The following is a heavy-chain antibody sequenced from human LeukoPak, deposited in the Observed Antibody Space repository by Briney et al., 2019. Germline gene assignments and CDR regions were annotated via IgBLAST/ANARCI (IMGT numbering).Heavy chain of an antibody. CDR3: AKTPTSSSYSFDY. V-gene: IGHV4-34*01. Sequence: SETLSLTCAVYGGSFSGYYWSWIRQPPGKGLEWIGEINHSGSTNYSPSLKSRVTISVDTSKNQFSLKLSSVTAADTAVYYCAKTPTSSSYSFDYWGQGTLVTVSS. J-gene: IGHJ4*02. D-gene: IGHD6-13*01. CDR1: GGSFSGYY. CDR2: INHSGST.